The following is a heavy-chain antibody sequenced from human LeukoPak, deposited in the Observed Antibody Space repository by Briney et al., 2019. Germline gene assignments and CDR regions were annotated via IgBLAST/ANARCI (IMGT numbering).Heavy chain of an antibody. J-gene: IGHJ3*02. CDR3: AGSPTVDAAFDI. CDR1: GFTFSSYA. CDR2: ISGSGGST. Sequence: PEGSLRLSCAASGFTFSSYAMSWVRQAPGKGLEWVSSISGSGGSTYYADSVRGRFTVSRDNSRNTLALQMNSLRAEDTAVYYCAGSPTVDAAFDIWGQGTMVTVSS. V-gene: IGHV3-23*01. D-gene: IGHD4-23*01.